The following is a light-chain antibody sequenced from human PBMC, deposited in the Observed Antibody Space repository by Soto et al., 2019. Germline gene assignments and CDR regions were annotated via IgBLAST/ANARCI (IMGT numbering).Light chain of an antibody. CDR2: GAS. J-gene: IGKJ1*01. CDR3: QQYNNWPPGT. V-gene: IGKV3-15*01. Sequence: EIIMTQSPATLSVSPGERATLSCRASQSVNSNLAWYQQKPGQAPRLLIYGASTRATGIPARFSGSGSGTEFTLTISSLQSEDFVIYYCQQYNNWPPGTFGQGTKGEIK. CDR1: QSVNSN.